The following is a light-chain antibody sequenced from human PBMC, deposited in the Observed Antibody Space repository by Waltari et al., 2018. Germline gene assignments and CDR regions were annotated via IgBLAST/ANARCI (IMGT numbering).Light chain of an antibody. CDR1: SSSFGRNY. CDR3: AAWDDSLSGLWV. Sequence: QSVLTQPPSVSGSPGQRVTISCSGSSSSFGRNYVFWYQQLPGTAPKLLIYRNDQRLSGVPDRFSGSKSGTSASLAISVLQSEDEAAYYCAAWDDSLSGLWVFGGGTMLTVL. CDR2: RND. J-gene: IGLJ3*02. V-gene: IGLV1-47*01.